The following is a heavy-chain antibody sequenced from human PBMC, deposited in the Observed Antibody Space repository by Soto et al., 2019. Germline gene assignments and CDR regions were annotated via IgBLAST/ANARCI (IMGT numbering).Heavy chain of an antibody. CDR1: GGTFSSYT. J-gene: IGHJ5*02. CDR2: IIPILGIA. D-gene: IGHD5-12*01. V-gene: IGHV1-69*04. CDR3: ARDSGHEGTDNWFDP. Sequence: ASVKVSCKASGGTFSSYTISWVRQAPGQGLEWMGRIIPILGIANYAQKFQGRVTITADKSTSTAYMELSSLRSEDTAVYYCARDSGHEGTDNWFDPWGQGTLVTVSS.